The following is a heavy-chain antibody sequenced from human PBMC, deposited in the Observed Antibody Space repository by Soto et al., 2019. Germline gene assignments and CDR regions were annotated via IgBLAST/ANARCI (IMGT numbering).Heavy chain of an antibody. CDR3: ARHSGSSLPDDY. CDR2: AQPGHSDT. V-gene: IGHV5-51*01. CDR1: GYRFSSFW. D-gene: IGHD1-26*01. Sequence: PGESLKISCQVSGYRFSSFWIGWVRQKPGKGLEWMGIAQPGHSDTRYSPAFQGHVTISADESTNTAYLQWSSLRASDTAMYYCARHSGSSLPDDYWGQGSLVTV. J-gene: IGHJ4*02.